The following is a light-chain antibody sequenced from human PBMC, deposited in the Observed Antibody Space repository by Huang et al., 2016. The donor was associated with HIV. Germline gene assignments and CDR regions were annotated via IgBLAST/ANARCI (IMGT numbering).Light chain of an antibody. V-gene: IGKV2D-29*02. CDR1: QSLLDSDGKTY. CDR2: EVS. Sequence: DIVMTQTPLSLSVTHGQPASMSCKSTQSLLDSDGKTYLYWYQQKPGQSPHLLIYEVSKRLSGVSDRFSGSGSGTDFTLKISRVEAEDVGIYYCMQSKQFPLTFGQGTKVEIK. CDR3: MQSKQFPLT. J-gene: IGKJ1*01.